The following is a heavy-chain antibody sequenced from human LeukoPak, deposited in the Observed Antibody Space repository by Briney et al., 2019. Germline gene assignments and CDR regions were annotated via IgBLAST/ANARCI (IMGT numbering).Heavy chain of an antibody. CDR3: ARYVVVTAKYYFDH. CDR1: GGSISSYY. CDR2: IYNSGTT. Sequence: SETLSLTCTVSGGSISSYYWSWIRQPPGKGLEWIGYIYNSGTTNYNPSLKSRVTISVDTSKNQFSLRLSSVTAADTAVYYCARYVVVTAKYYFDHWGQGTLVTVSS. D-gene: IGHD2-21*02. J-gene: IGHJ4*02. V-gene: IGHV4-59*01.